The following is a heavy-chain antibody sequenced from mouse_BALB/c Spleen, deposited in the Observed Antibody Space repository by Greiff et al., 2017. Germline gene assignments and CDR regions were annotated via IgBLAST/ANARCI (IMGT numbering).Heavy chain of an antibody. CDR1: GYAFTNYL. Sequence: QVQLQQSGAELVRPGTSVKVSCKASGYAFTNYLIEWVKQRPGQGLEWIGVINPGSGGTNYNEKFKGKATLTADKSSSTAYMQLSSLTSDDSAVYFCARENYYGSSSHYYAMDYWGQGTSVTVSS. V-gene: IGHV1-54*01. D-gene: IGHD1-1*01. CDR2: INPGSGGT. J-gene: IGHJ4*01. CDR3: ARENYYGSSSHYYAMDY.